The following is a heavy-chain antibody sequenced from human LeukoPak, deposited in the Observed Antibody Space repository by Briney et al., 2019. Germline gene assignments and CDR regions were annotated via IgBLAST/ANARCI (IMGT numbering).Heavy chain of an antibody. V-gene: IGHV4-4*07. J-gene: IGHJ4*02. CDR3: ARHVPKTYYYDSSGFFFDY. CDR2: IYTSGST. Sequence: PSETLSLTCTGSGGSISSYYWSWIRQPAGKGLEWIGRIYTSGSTNYNPSLKSRVTMSVDTSKNQFSLKLSSVTAADTAVYYCARHVPKTYYYDSSGFFFDYWGQGTLVTVSS. D-gene: IGHD3-22*01. CDR1: GGSISSYY.